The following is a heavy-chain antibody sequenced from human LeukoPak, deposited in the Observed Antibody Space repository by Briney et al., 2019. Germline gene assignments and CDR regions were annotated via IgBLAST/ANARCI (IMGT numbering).Heavy chain of an antibody. J-gene: IGHJ4*02. V-gene: IGHV3-30*03. Sequence: PGGSLRLSCAASGFTFSSYGMHWVRQAPGKGLEWVAVISYDGSNKYYADSVKGRFTISRDNSKNTLYLQMNSLRAEDTAVYYCARVSPEIVVVTGTGAPDYWGQGTLVTASS. CDR1: GFTFSSYG. CDR3: ARVSPEIVVVTGTGAPDY. D-gene: IGHD2-21*02. CDR2: ISYDGSNK.